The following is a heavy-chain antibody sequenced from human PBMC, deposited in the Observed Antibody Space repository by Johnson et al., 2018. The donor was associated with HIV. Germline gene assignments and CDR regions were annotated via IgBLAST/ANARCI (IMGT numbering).Heavy chain of an antibody. V-gene: IGHV3-11*04. CDR1: GFTFSDYY. D-gene: IGHD3-9*01. Sequence: QVQLVESGGGLVKPGGSMRLSCAASGFTFSDYYMSWIRQAPGKGLEWVSYISSRGRTIYYVDSVKGRFTISRDNAKNSLYLQMNSLRAEDTAVYYCVREEGNDILTRGDAFDIWGQGTLVTVSS. CDR2: ISSRGRTI. CDR3: VREEGNDILTRGDAFDI. J-gene: IGHJ3*02.